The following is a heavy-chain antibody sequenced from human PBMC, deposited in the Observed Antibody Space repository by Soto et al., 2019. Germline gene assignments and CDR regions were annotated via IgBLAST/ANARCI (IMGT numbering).Heavy chain of an antibody. CDR3: ERVAVPGYGKTPFFDY. J-gene: IGHJ4*02. D-gene: IGHD6-19*01. V-gene: IGHV1-2*04. CDR2: INPNSGGT. Sequence: GASVKVSCKASGYTFTGYYMHWVRQAPGQGLEWMGWINPNSGGTNYAQKFQGWVTMTRDTSISTAYMELSRLRSDDTAVYYCERVAVPGYGKTPFFDYWGQGTLVTVSS. CDR1: GYTFTGYY.